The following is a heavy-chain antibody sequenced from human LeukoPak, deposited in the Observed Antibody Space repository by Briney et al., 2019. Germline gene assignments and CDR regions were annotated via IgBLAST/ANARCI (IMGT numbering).Heavy chain of an antibody. D-gene: IGHD4-23*01. Sequence: SETLSLTCAVYGGSFTGYYWRWIRQPPGQGLEWIGEINHSGSTKYNPSLKSRVTMSVDTSKNQFSLKLSSVTAADTAVYYCARERWDTTVVKSYYYYYGMDVWGQGTTVTVSS. J-gene: IGHJ6*02. CDR3: ARERWDTTVVKSYYYYYGMDV. CDR2: INHSGST. V-gene: IGHV4-34*01. CDR1: GGSFTGYY.